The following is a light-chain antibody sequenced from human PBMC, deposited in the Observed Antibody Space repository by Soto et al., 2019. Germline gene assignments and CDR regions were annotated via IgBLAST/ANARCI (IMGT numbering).Light chain of an antibody. J-gene: IGKJ5*01. CDR1: QSIRSER. Sequence: EIVLTQSPETLSLSPGERATLSCRASQSIRSERLAWYQQKPGQAPRLVIFDASNRASGMPERFSGSGSGTDFTLTIARLEPEDFAVYYCQEYDGAPITFGLGSRLEIK. V-gene: IGKV3-20*01. CDR2: DAS. CDR3: QEYDGAPIT.